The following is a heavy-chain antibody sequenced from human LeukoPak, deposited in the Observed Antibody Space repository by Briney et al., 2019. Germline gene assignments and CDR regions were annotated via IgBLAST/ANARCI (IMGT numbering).Heavy chain of an antibody. Sequence: GGSLRLSCAASGFTFSSYSVNWVRQAPGKGLEWVSSISSSSSYIYYADSVKGRFTISRDNAKNSLSLRMNSLRAEDTAVYYCARDCRSTSCYEGAFDIWGQGTMVTVSS. CDR2: ISSSSSYI. J-gene: IGHJ3*02. D-gene: IGHD2-2*01. CDR3: ARDCRSTSCYEGAFDI. V-gene: IGHV3-21*01. CDR1: GFTFSSYS.